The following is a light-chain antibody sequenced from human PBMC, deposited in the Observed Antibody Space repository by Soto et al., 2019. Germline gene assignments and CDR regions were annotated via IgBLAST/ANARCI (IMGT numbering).Light chain of an antibody. V-gene: IGKV3-20*01. J-gene: IGKJ2*01. Sequence: EIVLTQSPGTLSLSPGERVTLSCRASQSVISKYLAWYQQKPGQAPRLLIYGASSRATGIPDRFSGSGSGTDYTLTITRLEPEDFAVYSCQQYGSSPPYTFGQGTKLEIK. CDR1: QSVISKY. CDR3: QQYGSSPPYT. CDR2: GAS.